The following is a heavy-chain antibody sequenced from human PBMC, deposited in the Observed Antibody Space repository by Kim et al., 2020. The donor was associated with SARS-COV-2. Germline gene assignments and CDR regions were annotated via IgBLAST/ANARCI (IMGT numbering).Heavy chain of an antibody. CDR3: ATNSLGGYYTYYYYGMDV. J-gene: IGHJ6*02. V-gene: IGHV1-24*01. CDR2: FDPEDGET. Sequence: ASVKVSCKVSGYTLTELSMHWVRQAPGKGLEWMGGFDPEDGETIYAQKFQGRVTMTEDTSTDTAYMELSSLRSEDTAVYYCATNSLGGYYTYYYYGMDVWGQGTTVTVSS. D-gene: IGHD3-3*01. CDR1: GYTLTELS.